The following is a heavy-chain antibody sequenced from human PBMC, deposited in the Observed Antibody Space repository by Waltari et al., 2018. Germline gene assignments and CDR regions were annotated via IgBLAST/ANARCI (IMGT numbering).Heavy chain of an antibody. CDR3: ARDGRQGAAFDI. CDR1: GGTFSSSA. Sequence: QVPLVQSGAEVRKPGSSVKVSCKAAGGTFSSSAISWVRQAPGQGLEWMGRSIPIFGTANYAQKFQGRVTITADKSTSTAYMELSSLRSEDTAVYYCARDGRQGAAFDIWGQGTMVTVSS. V-gene: IGHV1-69*13. J-gene: IGHJ3*02. CDR2: SIPIFGTA. D-gene: IGHD1-26*01.